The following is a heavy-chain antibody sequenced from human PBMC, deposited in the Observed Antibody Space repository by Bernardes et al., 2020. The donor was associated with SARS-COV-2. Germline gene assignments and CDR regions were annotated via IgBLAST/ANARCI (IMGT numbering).Heavy chain of an antibody. V-gene: IGHV4-34*01. Sequence: SESLSLTCAFYDGSFSGYYWSWIRQAPDKGLEWIGEINNSGTTTFNPSLKSRVTILADRSKNQFSLRLTSVTAADTAVYYCARDPGRYDILTGYYDLIYFDYWGQGTLVTVSS. CDR3: ARDPGRYDILTGYYDLIYFDY. D-gene: IGHD3-9*01. J-gene: IGHJ4*02. CDR2: INNSGTT. CDR1: DGSFSGYY.